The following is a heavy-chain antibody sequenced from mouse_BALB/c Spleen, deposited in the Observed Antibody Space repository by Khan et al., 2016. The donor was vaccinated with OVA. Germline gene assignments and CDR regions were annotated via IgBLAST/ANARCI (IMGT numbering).Heavy chain of an antibody. CDR3: ARDYGSLYWYFDG. CDR2: IYYSGTV. CDR1: GISITSGNYR. J-gene: IGHJ1*01. V-gene: IGHV3-5*02. Sequence: EVQLQESGPGLVKPSQTVSLTCTVTGISITSGNYRWSWIRQFPGNKLEWIGNIYYSGTVTYNPSLTSRTTITRDTSKNQFFLEMNSLTAADTATYYCARDYGSLYWYFDGWGAGTTVTVSS. D-gene: IGHD1-1*01.